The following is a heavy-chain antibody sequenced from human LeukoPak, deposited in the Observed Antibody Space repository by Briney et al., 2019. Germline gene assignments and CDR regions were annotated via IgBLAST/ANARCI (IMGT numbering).Heavy chain of an antibody. CDR3: AKSLDYGGNRARLDF. CDR2: VSGSGSTT. V-gene: IGHV3-23*01. J-gene: IGHJ4*02. Sequence: GGSLRLSCAASGFTFSSYSMNWVRQSPGKGLEWVSAVSGSGSTTYYARSVKGRFTVSRDNSENTLYLQMNSLRVDDTAVYYCAKSLDYGGNRARLDFWGQGTLVTVSS. D-gene: IGHD4-23*01. CDR1: GFTFSSYS.